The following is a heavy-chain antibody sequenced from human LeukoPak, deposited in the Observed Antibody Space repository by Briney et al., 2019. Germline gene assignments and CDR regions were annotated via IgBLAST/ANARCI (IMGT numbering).Heavy chain of an antibody. CDR1: GFTFNGYV. D-gene: IGHD6-25*01. Sequence: GWSLRLSCVASGFTFNGYVMRWVRQAPGKGLEWVSGISESGDIKIYAESVKGRFTISRDNSKNTLYLQMNSLRVEDTAIYYCTQVNGGAAIDTMYFQHWGPGTLVTVSS. CDR3: TQVNGGAAIDTMYFQH. CDR2: ISESGDIK. J-gene: IGHJ1*01. V-gene: IGHV3-23*01.